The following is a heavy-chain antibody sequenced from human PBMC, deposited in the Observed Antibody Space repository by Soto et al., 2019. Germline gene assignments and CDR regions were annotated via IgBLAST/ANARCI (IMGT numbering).Heavy chain of an antibody. J-gene: IGHJ5*02. CDR2: ISAYNGNT. D-gene: IGHD3-22*01. Sequence: SVKVSCKASGYTFTSYGISWVRQAPGQGLEWMGWISAYNGNTNYAQKLQGRVTMTTDTSTSTAYMELRSLRSDDTAVYYCARVGYYDSSGYYLGNWFDPWGQGTLVTVSS. CDR3: ARVGYYDSSGYYLGNWFDP. V-gene: IGHV1-18*04. CDR1: GYTFTSYG.